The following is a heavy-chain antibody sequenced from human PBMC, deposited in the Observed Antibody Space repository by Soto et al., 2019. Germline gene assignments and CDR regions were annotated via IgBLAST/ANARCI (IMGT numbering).Heavy chain of an antibody. CDR3: AKDRGVVPAAIDYYYGMDV. Sequence: SLRLSCAASGSTFSSYGMHWVRQAPGKGLEWVAVISYDGSNKYYADSVKGRFTISRDNSKNTLYLQMNSLRAEDTAVYYCAKDRGVVPAAIDYYYGMDVWGQGTTVTVSS. D-gene: IGHD2-2*02. CDR2: ISYDGSNK. CDR1: GSTFSSYG. V-gene: IGHV3-30*18. J-gene: IGHJ6*02.